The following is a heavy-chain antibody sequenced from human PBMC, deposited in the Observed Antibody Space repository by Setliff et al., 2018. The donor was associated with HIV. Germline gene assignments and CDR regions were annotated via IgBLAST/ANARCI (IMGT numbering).Heavy chain of an antibody. V-gene: IGHV1-69*10. CDR1: GDTFNNCA. J-gene: IGHJ6*02. Sequence: GASVKVSCKAAGDTFNNCAVTWVRQAPGQGLEWMGGIIPILGIANYAQKFKGRVTITADNSTSTAYMELSSLRAEDTAVYYCARDSRKIYYGSEGMDVWGQGTTVTVSS. CDR2: IIPILGIA. D-gene: IGHD3-10*01. CDR3: ARDSRKIYYGSEGMDV.